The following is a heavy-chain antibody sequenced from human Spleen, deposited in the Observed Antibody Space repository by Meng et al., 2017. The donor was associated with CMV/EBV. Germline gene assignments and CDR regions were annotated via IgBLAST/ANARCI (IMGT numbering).Heavy chain of an antibody. Sequence: SETLSLTCTVSGGSIGSSTYYWGWIRQPPGKGLEYIGIVYYTGSTYYNPSIRSRVTISVDTSKNQFSLKLSSVTAADTAVYYCARGCGCSGVSCYDGWFDPWGQGTLVTVSS. CDR1: GGSIGSSTYY. J-gene: IGHJ5*02. V-gene: IGHV4-39*07. CDR2: VYYTGST. D-gene: IGHD2-15*01. CDR3: ARGCGCSGVSCYDGWFDP.